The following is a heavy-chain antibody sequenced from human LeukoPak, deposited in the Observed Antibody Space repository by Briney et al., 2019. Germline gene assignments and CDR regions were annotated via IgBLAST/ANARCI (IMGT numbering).Heavy chain of an antibody. D-gene: IGHD6-19*01. CDR3: ARADSSGWYSPTY. CDR1: GLTFSSYT. J-gene: IGHJ4*02. V-gene: IGHV3-21*01. Sequence: GGSLRLSCAASGLTFSSYTMNWVRQAPGKGLEWVSSISSSSNYIYYADSVKGRFTISRDNAKNSLYLQMNSLRAEDTAVYYCARADSSGWYSPTYWGQGTLVTVSS. CDR2: ISSSSNYI.